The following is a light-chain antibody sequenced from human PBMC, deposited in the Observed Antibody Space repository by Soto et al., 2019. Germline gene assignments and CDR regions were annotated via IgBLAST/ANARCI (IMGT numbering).Light chain of an antibody. Sequence: VLNHSATIPFSPREEAAIPSSTARQGISSFLAWYQQKPGQAPRLLIYDASSRATGIPARFSGSGSGTDFTLTISSLEPEDFAVYYCQQRGNSPPVTFGGGTRLEI. V-gene: IGKV3-11*01. J-gene: IGKJ5*01. CDR1: QGISSF. CDR2: DAS. CDR3: QQRGNSPPVT.